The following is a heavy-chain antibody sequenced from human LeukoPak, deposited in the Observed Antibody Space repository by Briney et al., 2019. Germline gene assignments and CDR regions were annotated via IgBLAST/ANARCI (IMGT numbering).Heavy chain of an antibody. CDR2: IKNKLDGGTT. CDR3: ASYNDRDAFDV. J-gene: IGHJ3*01. D-gene: IGHD1-14*01. V-gene: IGHV3-15*01. CDR1: GFTFSNAW. Sequence: PGGSLRLSCAASGFTFSNAWMGWVRQAPGKGREWVCLIKNKLDGGTTAYAAPVKGRFTIARDDSKNTLFLQMNSLKSEDTAVYYCASYNDRDAFDVWGEGTMLTVSS.